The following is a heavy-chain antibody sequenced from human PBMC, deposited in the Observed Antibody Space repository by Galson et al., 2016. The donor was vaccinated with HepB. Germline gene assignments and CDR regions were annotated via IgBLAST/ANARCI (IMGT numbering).Heavy chain of an antibody. J-gene: IGHJ4*02. Sequence: SLRLSCAASGITFNTYNMVWVRQAPGKGLEWVSYISTSSSPISYRDSVKGRFTISRDNTKNSLYPQLNSLRAEDTAVYYCARIIKTGTTSHFDYWGQGTLVTVSS. V-gene: IGHV3-21*01. CDR3: ARIIKTGTTSHFDY. CDR1: GITFNTYN. CDR2: ISTSSSPI. D-gene: IGHD1-7*01.